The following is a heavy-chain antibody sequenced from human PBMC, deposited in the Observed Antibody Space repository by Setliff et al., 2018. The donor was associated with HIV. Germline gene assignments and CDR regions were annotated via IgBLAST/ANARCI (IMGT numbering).Heavy chain of an antibody. CDR2: VYYSGST. V-gene: IGHV4-30-4*08. D-gene: IGHD3-22*01. CDR1: GGSISSSNYY. J-gene: IGHJ4*02. CDR3: ASLNYYDSSGYYPH. Sequence: SETLSLTCAVSGGSISSSNYYWGWIRQPPGKGLEWIGYVYYSGSTYYNPSLKSRVTISVDTSKNQFSLKLSSVTAADTAVYYCASLNYYDSSGYYPHWGQGTLVTVSS.